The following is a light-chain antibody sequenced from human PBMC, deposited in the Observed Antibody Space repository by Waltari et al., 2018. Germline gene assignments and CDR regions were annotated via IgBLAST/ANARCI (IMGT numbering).Light chain of an antibody. Sequence: EIVLTQSPGTLSLSPGERATFSCRASESVRRSLAWYQQKPGQAPRLLIYDASSRATGIPDRFSGSGSGTDFSLSISRLEPEDFAVYYCQHYVSLPATFGQGTKVEIK. CDR3: QHYVSLPAT. CDR2: DAS. CDR1: ESVRRS. V-gene: IGKV3-20*01. J-gene: IGKJ1*01.